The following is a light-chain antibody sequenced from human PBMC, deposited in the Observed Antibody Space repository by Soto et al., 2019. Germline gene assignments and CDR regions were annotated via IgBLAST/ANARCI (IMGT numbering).Light chain of an antibody. V-gene: IGKV4-1*01. CDR3: QQYYSTPPYT. J-gene: IGKJ2*01. Sequence: DIVMTQSPDSLAVSLGERATIHCKSSQSVLYSSDNKNYLAWYQQIPGQPPKLLIYWASTRESGVPDRFSGSGSGTDSTLTISSLQAGDVAVYFCQQYYSTPPYTFGQGTKLEIK. CDR1: QSVLYSSDNKNY. CDR2: WAS.